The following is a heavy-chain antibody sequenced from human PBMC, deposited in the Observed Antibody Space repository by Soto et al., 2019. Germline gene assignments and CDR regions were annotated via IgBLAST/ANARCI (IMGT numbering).Heavy chain of an antibody. V-gene: IGHV3-43*01. CDR1: GFSFDDYS. Sequence: VRLVESGGVVVQPGGSLRLSCAASGFSFDDYSMHWVRQAPGKGLEWVSLIEWDGATTSYADSVKGRFTISRDNNKASLHLQMNSLRTEDTAMYYFAKAFSGSDAFDFWGQGTFVTVSS. J-gene: IGHJ3*01. CDR3: AKAFSGSDAFDF. CDR2: IEWDGATT. D-gene: IGHD5-12*01.